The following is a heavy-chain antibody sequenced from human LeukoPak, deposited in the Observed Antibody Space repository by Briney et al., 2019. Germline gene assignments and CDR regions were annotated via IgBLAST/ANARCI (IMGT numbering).Heavy chain of an antibody. CDR1: GGSISSSSYH. J-gene: IGHJ4*02. Sequence: SETLSLTCSVSGGSISSSSYHWDWIRQSPGKGLEWIGSIYYSGSAYYNPSLKSRLTISVDTSKNQFSLKLNSVTAADTAVYYCARCISMVRGVIRPPDYWGQGTLVTVSS. CDR2: IYYSGSA. V-gene: IGHV4-39*01. D-gene: IGHD3-10*01. CDR3: ARCISMVRGVIRPPDY.